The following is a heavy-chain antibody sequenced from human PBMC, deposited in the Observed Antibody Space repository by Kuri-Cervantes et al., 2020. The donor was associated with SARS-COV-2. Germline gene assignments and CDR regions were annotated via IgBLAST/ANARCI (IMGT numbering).Heavy chain of an antibody. CDR1: GFTFSSYW. D-gene: IGHD6-13*01. CDR2: IKQDGSEK. J-gene: IGHJ6*03. V-gene: IGHV3-7*03. CDR3: AKASIAAAGEGNYYYYYYMDV. Sequence: GESLKISCAASGFTFSSYWMSWVRQAPGKGLEWVANIKQDGSEKYYVDSVKGRFTISRDNAKNTLYLQMNSLRAEDTAVYYCAKASIAAAGEGNYYYYYYMDVWGKGTTVTVSS.